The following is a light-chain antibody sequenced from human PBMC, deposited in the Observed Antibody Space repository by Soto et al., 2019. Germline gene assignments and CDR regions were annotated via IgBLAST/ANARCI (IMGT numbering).Light chain of an antibody. CDR1: QNIGWW. CDR2: KPS. J-gene: IGKJ4*01. Sequence: DIQVTQSPSTLYASVGDRVTITCRASQNIGWWLTLYQQKTGKAPNLLIHKPSTLQSGVPLRFSGSGSGTEFTLTFSSLQPDDSAAYYCQRHRDYPFTFGGGTKVEIK. V-gene: IGKV1-5*03. CDR3: QRHRDYPFT.